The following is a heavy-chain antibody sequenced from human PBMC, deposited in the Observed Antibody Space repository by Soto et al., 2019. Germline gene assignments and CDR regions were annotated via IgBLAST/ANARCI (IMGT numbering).Heavy chain of an antibody. Sequence: PGGSLRLSCAASGFTFSSYAMSWVRQAPGKGLEWVSAISGSGGSTYYADSVKGRFTISRDNSKNTLYLQMNSLRAEDTAVYHCAKHLKDIVVVPAALDPWGQGTLVTVSS. CDR2: ISGSGGST. D-gene: IGHD2-2*01. V-gene: IGHV3-23*01. CDR1: GFTFSSYA. J-gene: IGHJ5*02. CDR3: AKHLKDIVVVPAALDP.